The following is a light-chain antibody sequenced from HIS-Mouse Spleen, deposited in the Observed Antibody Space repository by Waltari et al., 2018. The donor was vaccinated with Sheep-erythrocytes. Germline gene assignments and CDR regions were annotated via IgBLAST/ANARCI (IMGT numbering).Light chain of an antibody. CDR2: QDS. Sequence: SYELTQPPSVSVSPGQTASITCSGDKLGAKYACWYQRKPGQSPVLVIYQDSKRPSGIPDRFSGSNSGNTATLTISGTQAMDEADYYCQAWDSSTVVFGGGTKLTVL. J-gene: IGLJ2*01. V-gene: IGLV3-1*01. CDR3: QAWDSSTVV. CDR1: KLGAKY.